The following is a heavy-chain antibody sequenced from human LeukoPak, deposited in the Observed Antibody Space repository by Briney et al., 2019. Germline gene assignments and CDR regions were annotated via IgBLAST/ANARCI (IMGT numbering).Heavy chain of an antibody. D-gene: IGHD3-10*01. CDR3: ARDIDTMVRGVRSDAFDI. CDR2: ISAYNGDT. V-gene: IGHV1-18*01. CDR1: GYTFTSYG. Sequence: GASVKVSCKASGYTFTSYGISWVRQAPGQGLEWMGWISAYNGDTNYAQKVQGRVTMTTDTSTSTAYMELRSLRSDDQAVYYCARDIDTMVRGVRSDAFDIWGQGTMVTVSS. J-gene: IGHJ3*02.